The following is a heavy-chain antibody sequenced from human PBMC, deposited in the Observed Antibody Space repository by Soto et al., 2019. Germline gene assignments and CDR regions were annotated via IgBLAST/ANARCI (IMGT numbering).Heavy chain of an antibody. CDR1: GGSISSSSYY. Sequence: SETLSLTCTVSGGSISSSSYYWGGIRQPPGKGLEWIGSIYYSGSSYYNPSLKSRVTISVDRSKNQFSLKLSSVTAADTAVYYCARGQVVAAQHWGKGTLVTVSS. CDR2: IYYSGSS. D-gene: IGHD2-15*01. J-gene: IGHJ4*02. V-gene: IGHV4-39*07. CDR3: ARGQVVAAQH.